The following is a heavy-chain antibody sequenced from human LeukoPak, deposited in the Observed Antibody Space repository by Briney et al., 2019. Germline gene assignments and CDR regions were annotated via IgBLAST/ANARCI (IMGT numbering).Heavy chain of an antibody. D-gene: IGHD6-13*01. V-gene: IGHV4-59*08. Sequence: SETLSLTCTVSGGSISSYYWSWIRQPPGKGLEWIGYIYYSGSTNYNPSLKSRVTISVDTSKNQFSLKLSSVTAADTAVYYCARLLRIAAAGTFYGYFDYWGQGTLVTVSS. CDR3: ARLLRIAAAGTFYGYFDY. CDR1: GGSISSYY. CDR2: IYYSGST. J-gene: IGHJ4*02.